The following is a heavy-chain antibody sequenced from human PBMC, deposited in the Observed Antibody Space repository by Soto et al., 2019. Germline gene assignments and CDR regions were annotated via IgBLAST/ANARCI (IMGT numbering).Heavy chain of an antibody. CDR1: GGTFSSYA. CDR2: IIPIFGTA. Sequence: VASVKVSCKASGGTFSSYAISWVRQAPGQGLEWMGGIIPIFGTANYAQKFQGRVTITADESTSTAYMELSSLRSEDTAVYYCAGDFVVVSGMDRALDIWGPGTTVTVSS. J-gene: IGHJ6*02. CDR3: AGDFVVVSGMDRALDI. D-gene: IGHD2-21*02. V-gene: IGHV1-69*13.